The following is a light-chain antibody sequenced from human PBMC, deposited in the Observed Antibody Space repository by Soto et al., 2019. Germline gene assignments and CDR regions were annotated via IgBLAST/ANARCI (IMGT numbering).Light chain of an antibody. Sequence: QSVLTQPPSVSGAPGQRVTIYCTGSSSNIGSGYNVHWYQQLPGTAPKLLIYDNNNRPSGVPDRFSGSKSGTSASLAITGLQGVDEADYYCQSDDTGLVVFGGGTKLTVL. J-gene: IGLJ2*01. CDR1: SSNIGSGYN. CDR3: QSDDTGLVV. V-gene: IGLV1-40*01. CDR2: DNN.